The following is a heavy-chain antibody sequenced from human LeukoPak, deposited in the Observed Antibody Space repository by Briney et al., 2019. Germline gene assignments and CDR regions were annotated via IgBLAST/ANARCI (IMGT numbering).Heavy chain of an antibody. CDR3: AADSSSWHETIDY. CDR2: IYTSGST. CDR1: GGSISSYY. D-gene: IGHD6-13*01. V-gene: IGHV4-4*07. J-gene: IGHJ4*02. Sequence: SETLSLTCTVSGGSISSYYWSWIRQPAGKGLEWIGRIYTSGSTNYNPSLKSRVTMSVDTSKKKFSLTLSSVTAADTAVYYCAADSSSWHETIDYLGQGTLVTVSS.